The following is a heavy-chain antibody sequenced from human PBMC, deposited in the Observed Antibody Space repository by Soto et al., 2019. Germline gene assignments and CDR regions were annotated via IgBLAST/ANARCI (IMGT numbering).Heavy chain of an antibody. CDR1: GGSISSGGYS. J-gene: IGHJ4*02. CDR3: ATAPGPY. V-gene: IGHV4-30-2*01. Sequence: PSETLSLTCAVSGGSISSGGYSWGWIRQPPGKGLEWIGYIYHSGSTYYNPSLKSRVTISVDRSKNQFSLKLTSVTAADTAVYYCATAPGPYWGQGILVTVSS. CDR2: IYHSGST.